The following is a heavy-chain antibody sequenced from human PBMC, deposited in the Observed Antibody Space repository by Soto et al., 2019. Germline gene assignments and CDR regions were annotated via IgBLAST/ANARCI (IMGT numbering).Heavy chain of an antibody. CDR2: IWYDGSNK. Sequence: GGSLRLSCAASGFTFSSYGMHWVRQAPGKGLEWVAVIWYDGSNKYYADSVKGRFTISRDNSKNTLYLQMNSLRAEDTAVYYCARDQYYYDSSGYYYATFDYWGQGTLVTVSS. J-gene: IGHJ4*02. D-gene: IGHD3-22*01. CDR1: GFTFSSYG. V-gene: IGHV3-33*01. CDR3: ARDQYYYDSSGYYYATFDY.